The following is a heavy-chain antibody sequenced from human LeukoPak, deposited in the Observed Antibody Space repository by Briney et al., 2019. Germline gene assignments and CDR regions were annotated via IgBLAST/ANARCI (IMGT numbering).Heavy chain of an antibody. Sequence: GGSLRLSCAASGFTFSSYAMHWVRQAPGKGLEYVSAISSNGGSTYYANSVKGRFTISRDNSKNTLYLQMNSLRAEDTAVYYCAKDLRGTSYYWGQGTLVTVSS. CDR1: GFTFSSYA. D-gene: IGHD2-15*01. CDR3: AKDLRGTSYY. J-gene: IGHJ4*02. V-gene: IGHV3-64*01. CDR2: ISSNGGST.